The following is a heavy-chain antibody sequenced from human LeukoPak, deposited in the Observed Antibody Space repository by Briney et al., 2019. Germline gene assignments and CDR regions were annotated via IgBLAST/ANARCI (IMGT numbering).Heavy chain of an antibody. CDR3: ARGGVPGLVGTKVRRPWFDP. CDR2: IYTSGNT. D-gene: IGHD1-7*01. Sequence: SETLSLTCTVSGDSISSYYWSWIRQPAGKGLEWIGRIYTSGNTKYNPSLKSRVTMSLDTSKNQFSLKLNSVTAADTAVYYCARGGVPGLVGTKVRRPWFDPWGQGTLVTVSS. J-gene: IGHJ5*02. CDR1: GDSISSYY. V-gene: IGHV4-4*07.